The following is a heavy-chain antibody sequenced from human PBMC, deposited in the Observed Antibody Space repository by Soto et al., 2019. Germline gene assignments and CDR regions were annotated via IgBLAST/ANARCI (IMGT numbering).Heavy chain of an antibody. D-gene: IGHD4-4*01. CDR2: IYYSGST. CDR1: GGSISSSSYY. V-gene: IGHV4-39*01. J-gene: IGHJ4*02. CDR3: ARVSNPVVYYFDY. Sequence: QLQLQESGPGLVKPSETLSLTCTVSGGSISSSSYYWGWIHQPPGKGLEWIGSIYYSGSTYYNPSLKSRVTISVDTSKNQFSLKLSSVTAADTAVYYCARVSNPVVYYFDYWGQGTLVTVSS.